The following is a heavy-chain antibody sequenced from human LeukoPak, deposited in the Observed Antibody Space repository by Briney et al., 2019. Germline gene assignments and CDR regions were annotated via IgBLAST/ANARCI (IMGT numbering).Heavy chain of an antibody. Sequence: ASVKVSCKASGYTFTGYYMHWVRQATGQGLEWMGWMNPNSGNTGYAQKFQGRVTMTRNTSISTAYMELSSLRSEDTAVYYCARGYYYGSGSSDYWGQGTLVTVSS. J-gene: IGHJ4*02. V-gene: IGHV1-8*02. CDR2: MNPNSGNT. D-gene: IGHD3-10*01. CDR3: ARGYYYGSGSSDY. CDR1: GYTFTGYY.